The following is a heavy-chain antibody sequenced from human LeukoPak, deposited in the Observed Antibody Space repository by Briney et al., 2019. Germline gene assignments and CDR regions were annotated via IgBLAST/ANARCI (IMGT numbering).Heavy chain of an antibody. CDR3: AGHDYGDPRSVFDI. D-gene: IGHD4-17*01. J-gene: IGHJ3*02. V-gene: IGHV4-38-2*01. CDR1: GYSISSGYY. Sequence: SETLSLTCAVSGYSISSGYYWGWIRQPPGKGLEWIGSIYHSGSTYYNPSLKSRVTISVDTSKNQFSLKLSSVTAADTAVYYCAGHDYGDPRSVFDIWGQGTMVTVSS. CDR2: IYHSGST.